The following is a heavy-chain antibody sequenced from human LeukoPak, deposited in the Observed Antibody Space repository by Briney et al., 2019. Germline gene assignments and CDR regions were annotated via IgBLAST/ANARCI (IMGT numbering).Heavy chain of an antibody. V-gene: IGHV1-69*13. CDR2: IIPIFGTA. J-gene: IGHJ4*02. CDR3: ARVGLIAARAFDY. Sequence: SVKVSCKASGGTFSSYAISWVRQAPGQGLEWMGGIIPIFGTANYAQKFQGRVTITADESTSTAYMELSRLRSDDTAVYYCARVGLIAARAFDYWGQGTLVTVSS. CDR1: GGTFSSYA. D-gene: IGHD6-6*01.